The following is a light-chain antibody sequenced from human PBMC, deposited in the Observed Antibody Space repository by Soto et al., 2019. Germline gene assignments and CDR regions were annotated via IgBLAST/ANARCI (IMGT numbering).Light chain of an antibody. CDR2: GAS. Sequence: EIVMTQSPATLSVSPGDRATLSCRASQSVSSNLAWYQQKPGQAPRLLIYGASTRATGNPARFSGSGSGTDFTLTISSLQSEDFAVYYCQQYNDWPPYTFGQGTNLEIK. J-gene: IGKJ2*01. CDR1: QSVSSN. V-gene: IGKV3-15*01. CDR3: QQYNDWPPYT.